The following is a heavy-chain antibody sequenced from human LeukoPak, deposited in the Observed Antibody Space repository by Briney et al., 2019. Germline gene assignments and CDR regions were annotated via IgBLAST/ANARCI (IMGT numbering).Heavy chain of an antibody. CDR2: IIPIFGTA. Sequence: GASVKVSCKASGGTFSSYAISWVRQAPGQGLEWMGGIIPIFGTANYAQKFQGRVTITADKSTSTAYMELSSLRSEDTAVYYCARDGVDIVATITWYYYYYYMDVWGKGTTVTVSS. CDR1: GGTFSSYA. CDR3: ARDGVDIVATITWYYYYYYMDV. D-gene: IGHD5-12*01. V-gene: IGHV1-69*06. J-gene: IGHJ6*03.